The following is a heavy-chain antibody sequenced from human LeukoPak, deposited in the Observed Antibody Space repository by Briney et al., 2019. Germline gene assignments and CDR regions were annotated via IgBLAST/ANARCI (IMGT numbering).Heavy chain of an antibody. CDR1: GGSISSYY. J-gene: IGHJ4*02. CDR3: ARLRSGIPADY. V-gene: IGHV4-59*08. Sequence: SETLSLTCTVSGGSISSYYWSWIRQPPGKGLEWIGYIYNSGSTNYNPSLKSRVTISVDMSKNQFSLKLRSVTAADTAVYYCARLRSGIPADYWGQGALVTVSS. D-gene: IGHD2-2*02. CDR2: IYNSGST.